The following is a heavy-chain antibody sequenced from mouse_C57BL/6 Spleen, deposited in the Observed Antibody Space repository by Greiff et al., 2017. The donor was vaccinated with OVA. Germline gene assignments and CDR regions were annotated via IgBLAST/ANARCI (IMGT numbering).Heavy chain of an antibody. Sequence: QVQLQQPGAELVRPGTSVKLSCKASGYTFTSYWMHWVKQRPGQGLEWIGVIDPSASYTNYNQKFKGKATLTVDTSSSTAYMQLSSLTSEDSAVYYCARGTTVVEGAPDYWGQGTSVTVSS. J-gene: IGHJ4*01. CDR1: GYTFTSYW. CDR3: ARGTTVVEGAPDY. D-gene: IGHD1-1*01. V-gene: IGHV1-59*01. CDR2: IDPSASYT.